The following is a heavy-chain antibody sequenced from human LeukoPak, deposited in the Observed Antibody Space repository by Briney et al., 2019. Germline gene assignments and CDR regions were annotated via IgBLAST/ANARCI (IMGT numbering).Heavy chain of an antibody. D-gene: IGHD4-11*01. V-gene: IGHV3-23*01. CDR1: GFTFSNFA. CDR2: IHYSDDRT. CDR3: AKHPASYYSSFDY. Sequence: GGSLRLSCAASGFTFSNFAMSWVRQAPGKELEWVSSIHYSDDRTYYADSVKDRFTLSRDNSNNTLFLQLNSLRAGDTDVYYCAKHPASYYSSFDYWGRGARVTVSS. J-gene: IGHJ4*02.